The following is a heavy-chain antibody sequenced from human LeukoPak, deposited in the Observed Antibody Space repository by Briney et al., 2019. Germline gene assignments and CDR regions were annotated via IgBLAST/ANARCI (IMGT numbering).Heavy chain of an antibody. J-gene: IGHJ1*01. Sequence: SETLSLTCTIFGDSVSRSDSYWDSIRQPPGKGLEWIGTIYYSGRTYYSPSLKSRVTLSVDMSNNQFSLTLSSVTAADTALYFCARRRYYDSSGYLEWGQGTLVTVSS. D-gene: IGHD3-22*01. CDR3: ARRRYYDSSGYLE. CDR1: GDSVSRSDSY. V-gene: IGHV4-39*01. CDR2: IYYSGRT.